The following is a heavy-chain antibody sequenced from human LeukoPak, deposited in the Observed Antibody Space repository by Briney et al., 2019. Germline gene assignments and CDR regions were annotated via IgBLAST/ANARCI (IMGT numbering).Heavy chain of an antibody. Sequence: GASVKVSCKASGGTFSSYAISWVRQAPGQGLEWMGIINPSGGSTSYAQKFQGRVTMTRDTSTSTVYMELSSLRSEDTAVYYCAMGAFGLLGYWGQGALVTVSS. J-gene: IGHJ4*02. V-gene: IGHV1-46*01. CDR3: AMGAFGLLGY. CDR1: GGTFSSYA. CDR2: INPSGGST. D-gene: IGHD3-16*01.